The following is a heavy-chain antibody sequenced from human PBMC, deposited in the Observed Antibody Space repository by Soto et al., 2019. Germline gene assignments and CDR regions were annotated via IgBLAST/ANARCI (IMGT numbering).Heavy chain of an antibody. D-gene: IGHD2-21*02. CDR3: AITSLTYCGGDCYPQSYYYYGMDV. CDR1: GGSISSSSYY. Sequence: SETLSLTCXVSGGSISSSSYYWGWIRQPPGKGLEWIGSIYYSGSTYYNPSLKSRVTISVDTSKNQFSLKLSSVTAADTAVYYCAITSLTYCGGDCYPQSYYYYGMDVWGQGTTVTVSS. V-gene: IGHV4-39*01. J-gene: IGHJ6*02. CDR2: IYYSGST.